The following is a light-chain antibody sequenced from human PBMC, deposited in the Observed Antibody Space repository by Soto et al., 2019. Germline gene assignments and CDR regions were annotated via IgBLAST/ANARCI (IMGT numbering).Light chain of an antibody. Sequence: DIEMTQSPSTLSASVGDRVTITCRGSQSISRLLAWYQQKSGKAPKLLIHDASSLESGVPSRFSGSRSGSEFTLTISGLQPDDFATYYCQQYTNYSYTFGQGTKVEIK. J-gene: IGKJ2*01. V-gene: IGKV1-5*01. CDR3: QQYTNYSYT. CDR2: DAS. CDR1: QSISRL.